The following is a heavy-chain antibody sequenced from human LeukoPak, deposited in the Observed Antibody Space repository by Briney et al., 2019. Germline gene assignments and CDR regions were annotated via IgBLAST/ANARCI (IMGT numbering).Heavy chain of an antibody. V-gene: IGHV4-34*01. CDR1: GGSLSVYY. J-gene: IGHJ4*02. D-gene: IGHD3-10*01. CDR3: ARGPRITMGRGVIISFNPCYY. CDR2: IKQSGST. Sequence: PWDTLSLTCAVYGGSLSVYYWSSIRQPPGKGLEWIGEIKQSGSTNSNPSRKSRVTISVDTSKNHFSHKLSSVTAADAAVYYCARGPRITMGRGVIISFNPCYYYGQGTLVTVSS.